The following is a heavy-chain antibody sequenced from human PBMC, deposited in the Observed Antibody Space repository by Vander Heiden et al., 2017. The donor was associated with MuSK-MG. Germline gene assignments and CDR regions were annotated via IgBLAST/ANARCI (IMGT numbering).Heavy chain of an antibody. Sequence: EVQLLESGGDLEQPGGSLRVSCVASGFSFSTLDMSWVRQAPGKGLEWVSAIRGSGGATYYADSVKGRFTISKDNSKNTLYLQMDSLRAEDTALYYCTKGAWLDYWAQGTLVTVSS. J-gene: IGHJ4*02. D-gene: IGHD1-26*01. V-gene: IGHV3-23*01. CDR2: IRGSGGAT. CDR3: TKGAWLDY. CDR1: GFSFSTLD.